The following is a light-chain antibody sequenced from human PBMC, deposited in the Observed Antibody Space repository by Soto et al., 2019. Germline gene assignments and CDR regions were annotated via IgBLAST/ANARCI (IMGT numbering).Light chain of an antibody. CDR3: QQYNNWPQT. CDR2: GAS. J-gene: IGKJ1*01. CDR1: QSVSNN. Sequence: EIVMTQSPATLSVSPGDRATLSCRASQSVSNNLAWFQQRPGQAPTLLIHGASTRATGLPARFSGSGSGTEFTLTISSLQSEDFAVYYGQQYNNWPQTFGQGTKVDIK. V-gene: IGKV3-15*01.